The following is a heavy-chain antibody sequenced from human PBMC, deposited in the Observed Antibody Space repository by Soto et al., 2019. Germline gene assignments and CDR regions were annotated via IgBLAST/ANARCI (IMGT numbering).Heavy chain of an antibody. D-gene: IGHD3-22*01. V-gene: IGHV1-2*04. CDR2: INPNSGGT. CDR3: ARIAPYYYDSSGYVY. CDR1: GYTFTGYY. J-gene: IGHJ4*02. Sequence: ASVKVSCKASGYTFTGYYMHWVRQAPGQGLEWMGWINPNSGGTNYAQKFQGWVTMTRDTSISTAYMELSSLRSEDTAVYYCARIAPYYYDSSGYVYWGQGTLVTVSA.